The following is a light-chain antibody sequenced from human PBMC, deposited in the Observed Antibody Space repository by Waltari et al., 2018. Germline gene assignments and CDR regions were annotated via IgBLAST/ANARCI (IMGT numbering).Light chain of an antibody. V-gene: IGKV1-16*01. CDR3: HQYKSYPIT. CDR1: QDISNL. J-gene: IGKJ3*01. CDR2: LIS. Sequence: DIQMTQSPSSLSASVGARVTITCRASQDISNLVAWFQLKPGKAPKSLVYLISTLQSGVPSRFSGSGSGTNFTLTISSLQPEDFATYYCHQYKSYPITFGPGTKVDIK.